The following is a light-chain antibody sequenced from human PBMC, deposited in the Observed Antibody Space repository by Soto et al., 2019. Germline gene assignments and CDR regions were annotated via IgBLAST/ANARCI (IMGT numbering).Light chain of an antibody. CDR2: DVN. CDR3: CSYAGSYTYV. Sequence: QSALTQPRSVSGSPGQSVTISCSGTSSDVGGYNYVSWYQQHPGKVPKLMIYDVNKRPSGVPDRFSGSKSGNTASLTISGLQAEDEADYYCCSYAGSYTYVFGTGTKVTVL. V-gene: IGLV2-11*01. CDR1: SSDVGGYNY. J-gene: IGLJ1*01.